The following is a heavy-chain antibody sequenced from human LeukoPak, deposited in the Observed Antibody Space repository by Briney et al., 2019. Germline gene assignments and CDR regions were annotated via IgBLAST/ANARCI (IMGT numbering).Heavy chain of an antibody. Sequence: SETLSLTCAVYGGSFSGYFWSWIRQPPGKGLEWIGEINHSGSTNYNPSLKSRVTISVDTSKNQFSLKLSSVTAADTAVYYCARHRYGSDTSCLGFWGQGTLVTVSS. J-gene: IGHJ4*02. D-gene: IGHD2-2*01. CDR3: ARHRYGSDTSCLGF. V-gene: IGHV4-34*01. CDR2: INHSGST. CDR1: GGSFSGYF.